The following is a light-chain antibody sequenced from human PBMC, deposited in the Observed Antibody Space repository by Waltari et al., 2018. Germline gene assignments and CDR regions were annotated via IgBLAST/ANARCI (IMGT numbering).Light chain of an antibody. Sequence: ELVMTPSPATLSVSPGERATLSCRASQSVRSNLAWYQQKPGQAPRLLIYGASTRATGIPARFSGSGSGTEFTLTISSMQSEDFAVYYCQQYNNWPYTFGQGTKLEIK. CDR2: GAS. J-gene: IGKJ2*01. CDR1: QSVRSN. V-gene: IGKV3-15*01. CDR3: QQYNNWPYT.